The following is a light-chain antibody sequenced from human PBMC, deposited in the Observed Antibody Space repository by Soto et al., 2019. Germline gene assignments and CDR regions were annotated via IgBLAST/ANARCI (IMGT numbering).Light chain of an antibody. J-gene: IGKJ4*01. CDR3: QQYGSSPPRLT. CDR2: GAS. V-gene: IGKV3-20*01. CDR1: QSVISY. Sequence: EIVMTQSPATLSVSPGERATLSCRAGQSVISYLAWYQQKPGQAPRLLIYGASSRATGIPDRFSGSGSGTDFTLTISRLEPEDFAVYYCQQYGSSPPRLTFGGGTKVDIK.